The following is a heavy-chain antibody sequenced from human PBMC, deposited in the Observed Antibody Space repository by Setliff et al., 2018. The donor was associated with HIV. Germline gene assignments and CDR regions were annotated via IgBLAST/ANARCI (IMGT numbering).Heavy chain of an antibody. CDR2: IIPIFGTA. CDR3: ARRQRKVGGGAALDY. V-gene: IGHV1-69*13. Sequence: ASVKVSCKASGGTFSSYAISWVRRAPGQGLEWMGGIIPIFGTANYAQKFQGRVTITADESTSTAYMELSSLRAEDTAVYYCARRQRKVGGGAALDYWGQGTLVTVSS. CDR1: GGTFSSYA. D-gene: IGHD1-26*01. J-gene: IGHJ4*02.